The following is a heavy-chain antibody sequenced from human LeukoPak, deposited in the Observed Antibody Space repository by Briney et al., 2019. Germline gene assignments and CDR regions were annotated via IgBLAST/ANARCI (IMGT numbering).Heavy chain of an antibody. D-gene: IGHD3-3*01. CDR2: INPNSGGT. J-gene: IGHJ4*02. Sequence: GASVKVSCKASGYTFTGYYMHWVRQAPGQGLEWMGWINPNSGGTNYAQKFQGRVTMTRDTSISTAYMELSRLRSDDTAVYYCARLDKEHPYDFWSGSSALLDYWGQGTLVTVSS. V-gene: IGHV1-2*02. CDR3: ARLDKEHPYDFWSGSSALLDY. CDR1: GYTFTGYY.